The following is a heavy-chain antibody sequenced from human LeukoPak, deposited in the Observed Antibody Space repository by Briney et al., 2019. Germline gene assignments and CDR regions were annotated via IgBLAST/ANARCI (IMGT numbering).Heavy chain of an antibody. CDR1: GGSISSSSYY. D-gene: IGHD3-10*01. CDR2: IYYSGST. V-gene: IGHV4-39*01. CDR3: ARQERYGSGSYGFDY. J-gene: IGHJ4*02. Sequence: SETLSLTCTVSGGSISSSSYYWGWIRQPPGKGLEWIGSIYYSGSTYYNPSLKSRVTISVDTSKNQFSLRLRSVTAADTAVYSCARQERYGSGSYGFDYWGQGTLVTVSS.